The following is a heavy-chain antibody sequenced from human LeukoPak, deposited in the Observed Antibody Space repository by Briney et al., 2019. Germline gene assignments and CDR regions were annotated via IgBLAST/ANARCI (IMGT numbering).Heavy chain of an antibody. V-gene: IGHV5-10-1*01. CDR1: GYRFTTYW. D-gene: IGHD5-18*01. Sequence: GESLKISCKGSGYRFTTYWISWVRQMPGKGLEWMGAIDPSDSYTNYSPSFQGHVNMSADKSITTAYLQWSSLKASDTAIYYCTRHVEGAHTYVLPYWGQGTLVTVSS. CDR3: TRHVEGAHTYVLPY. J-gene: IGHJ4*02. CDR2: IDPSDSYT.